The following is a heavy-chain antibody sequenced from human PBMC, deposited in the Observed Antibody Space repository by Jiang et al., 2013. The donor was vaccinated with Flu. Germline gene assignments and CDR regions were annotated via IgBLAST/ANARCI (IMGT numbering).Heavy chain of an antibody. Sequence: VQLLESGGGLVQPGGSLRLSCAASGFTFSSYSMNWVRQAPGKGLEWVSYISSSSSTIYYADSVKGRFTISRDNAKNSLYLQMNSLRAEDTAVYYCASAAGFPTSTPLFDPWGQGTLVTVSS. CDR2: ISSSSSTI. V-gene: IGHV3-48*01. CDR3: ASAAGFPTSTPLFDP. CDR1: GFTFSSYS. J-gene: IGHJ5*02.